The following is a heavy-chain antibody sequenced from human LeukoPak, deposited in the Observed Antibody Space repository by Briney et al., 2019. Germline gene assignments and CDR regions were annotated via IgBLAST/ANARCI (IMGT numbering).Heavy chain of an antibody. D-gene: IGHD4-23*01. CDR1: GYTFTSYY. J-gene: IGHJ4*02. V-gene: IGHV1-46*01. CDR3: ARDSNSRKLPRGG. Sequence: ASVKVSCKASGYTFTSYYMHWVRQAPGQGLECMGIINPSGGSTSYAQKFQGRVTVTRDTSISTAYMELSRLRSDDTAVYYCARDSNSRKLPRGGWGQGTLVTVSS. CDR2: INPSGGST.